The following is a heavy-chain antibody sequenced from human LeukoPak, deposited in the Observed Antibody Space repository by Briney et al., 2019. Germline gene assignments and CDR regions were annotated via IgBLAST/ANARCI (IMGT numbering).Heavy chain of an antibody. CDR2: ISYDGNNK. CDR3: ARDAETYDWSGGYFDY. Sequence: PGGSLRLSCAASAASGFTFSSYAFHWVRQAPGKGLEWVAVISYDGNNKYYADSVRGRFTISRDNSKSTLFLQMNSLRVEDTAVYYCARDAETYDWSGGYFDYWGQGTLVTVSS. CDR1: GFTFSSYA. V-gene: IGHV3-30-3*01. J-gene: IGHJ4*02. D-gene: IGHD3-3*01.